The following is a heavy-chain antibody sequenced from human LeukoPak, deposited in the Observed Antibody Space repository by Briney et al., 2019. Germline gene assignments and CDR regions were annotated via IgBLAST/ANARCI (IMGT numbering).Heavy chain of an antibody. V-gene: IGHV3-48*01. CDR1: GFPFSTYS. J-gene: IGHJ4*02. Sequence: GGSLRLSCVTSGFPFSTYSMNWVRQAPGKGLEWLSYITSTSDTIYYADSVKGRFTISRDNAKNSLYLQMNSLRAEDTAVYYCARDYYDSSGYLWDYWGQGTLVTVSS. CDR3: ARDYYDSSGYLWDY. D-gene: IGHD3-22*01. CDR2: ITSTSDTI.